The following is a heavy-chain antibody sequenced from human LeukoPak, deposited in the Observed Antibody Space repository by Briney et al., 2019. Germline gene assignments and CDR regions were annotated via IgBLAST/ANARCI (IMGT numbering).Heavy chain of an antibody. CDR3: ARAAYHYGMDV. Sequence: GGSLRLSCAASGFTFRSYAMHCVRQAPGKGLEWVAVISYDGSNKYYADSVKGRFTISRDNSKNTLYLQMNSLRAEDTAVYYCARAAYHYGMDVWGQGTTVTVSS. CDR1: GFTFRSYA. V-gene: IGHV3-30-3*01. J-gene: IGHJ6*02. CDR2: ISYDGSNK.